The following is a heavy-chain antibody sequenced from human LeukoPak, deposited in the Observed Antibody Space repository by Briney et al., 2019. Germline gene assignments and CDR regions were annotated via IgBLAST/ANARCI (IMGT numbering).Heavy chain of an antibody. Sequence: SETLSLTCAVYGGSFSGYYWSWIRQPPGKGLEWIGEINHSGSTNYNPSLKSRVTISVDTSKNQFSLKLSSVTAADTAVYYCARGRFVYDYVWGSYRSWGYWGQGTLVTVSS. CDR2: INHSGST. D-gene: IGHD3-16*02. CDR3: ARGRFVYDYVWGSYRSWGY. CDR1: GGSFSGYY. J-gene: IGHJ4*02. V-gene: IGHV4-34*01.